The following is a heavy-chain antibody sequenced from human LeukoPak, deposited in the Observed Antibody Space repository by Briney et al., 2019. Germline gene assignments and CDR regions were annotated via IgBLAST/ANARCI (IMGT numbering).Heavy chain of an antibody. CDR2: ITGDGDST. J-gene: IGHJ4*02. D-gene: IGHD3-22*01. CDR1: GFTFDDYA. Sequence: QPGGSLRLSCAASGFTFDDYAMHWVRQAPGKGLEWVSVITGDGDSTFYADSVKGRFTISRDNAKNSLYLQMNSLRAEDTAVYYCARQLHYYDSSGYPYYFDYWGQGTLVTVSS. V-gene: IGHV3-43*02. CDR3: ARQLHYYDSSGYPYYFDY.